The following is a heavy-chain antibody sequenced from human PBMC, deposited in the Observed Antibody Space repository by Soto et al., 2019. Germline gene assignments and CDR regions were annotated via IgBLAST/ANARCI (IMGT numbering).Heavy chain of an antibody. CDR3: AKVTGYCSSSSCRRDYYYYYGMDV. CDR2: ISYDGSDK. J-gene: IGHJ6*02. D-gene: IGHD2-2*01. CDR1: GFTFSSYG. V-gene: IGHV3-30*18. Sequence: GGSLRLSCAASGFTFSSYGMHWVRQAPGKGLEWVAVISYDGSDKYYADSVKGRFSISRDNPKNTLYLQMNSLRPEDTAVYYCAKVTGYCSSSSCRRDYYYYYGMDVWGQATTVTVS.